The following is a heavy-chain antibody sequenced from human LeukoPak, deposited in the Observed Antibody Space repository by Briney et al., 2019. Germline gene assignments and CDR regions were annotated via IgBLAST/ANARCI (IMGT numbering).Heavy chain of an antibody. V-gene: IGHV1-2*02. J-gene: IGHJ4*02. CDR3: ARSSRGSSGGGFDY. CDR2: INSNSGDT. Sequence: ASVKVSCKASGYTFTDYYIHWVRQAPGQGLEWMGWINSNSGDTNYAQKVQGRVTMTRGTSISTAYMELSRLRSDDTAVYYCARSSRGSSGGGFDYWGQGTLVTVSS. D-gene: IGHD1-26*01. CDR1: GYTFTDYY.